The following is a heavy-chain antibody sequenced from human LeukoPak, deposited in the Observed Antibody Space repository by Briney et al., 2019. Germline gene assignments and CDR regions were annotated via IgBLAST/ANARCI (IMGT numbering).Heavy chain of an antibody. CDR3: AKEGPIAVAGKSPTPVCSTTFDY. Sequence: GGSLRLSCAASGFTFSSYAMSWVRQAPGKGLEWVSAISGSGGSTYYAESVKGRFTISRDNSKNTLYLQMNSLRAEDTAVYYCAKEGPIAVAGKSPTPVCSTTFDYWGQGTLVTVSS. CDR1: GFTFSSYA. D-gene: IGHD6-19*01. V-gene: IGHV3-23*01. CDR2: ISGSGGST. J-gene: IGHJ4*02.